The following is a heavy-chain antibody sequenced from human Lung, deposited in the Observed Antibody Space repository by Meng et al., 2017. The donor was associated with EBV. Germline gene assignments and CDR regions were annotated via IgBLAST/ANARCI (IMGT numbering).Heavy chain of an antibody. CDR3: THRPMTSAYYYFDY. D-gene: IGHD3-22*01. V-gene: IGHV2-5*02. J-gene: IGHJ4*02. Sequence: QITLKESGPTLVKPXXXXTLXXPFAGFSLSISGVGVGWIRQPPGKALEWLALIYWDDDKRYSPSLKSRLTITKDTSKNQVVLTMTNMDPVDTATYYCTHRPMTSAYYYFDYWGQGTLVTVSS. CDR2: IYWDDDK. CDR1: GFSLSISGVG.